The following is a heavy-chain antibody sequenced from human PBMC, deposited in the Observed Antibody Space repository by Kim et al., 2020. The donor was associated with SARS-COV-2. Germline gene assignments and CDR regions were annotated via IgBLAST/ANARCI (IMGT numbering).Heavy chain of an antibody. Sequence: SETLSLTCTVSGGSISSYYWSWIRQPAGKGLEWIGRIYTSGSTNYNPSLKSRVTMSVDTSKNQFSLKLISVTAADTAVYYCSGFYCSSTSCHNWFDPWG. V-gene: IGHV4-4*07. D-gene: IGHD2-2*01. J-gene: IGHJ5*02. CDR2: IYTSGST. CDR3: SGFYCSSTSCHNWFDP. CDR1: GGSISSYY.